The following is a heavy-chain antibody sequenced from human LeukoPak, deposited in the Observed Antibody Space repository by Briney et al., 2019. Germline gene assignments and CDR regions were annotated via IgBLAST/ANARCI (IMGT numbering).Heavy chain of an antibody. V-gene: IGHV3-30*03. D-gene: IGHD1-14*01. J-gene: IGHJ3*02. CDR1: GFTFSSYG. CDR2: ISYDGSNK. Sequence: RAGGSLRLSCAASGFTFSSYGMHWVRQAPGKGLEWVAVISYDGSNKYYADSVKGRFTISRDNSKNTLYLQMNSLRAEDTAVYYCAREPAQIDAFDIWGQGTMVTVSS. CDR3: AREPAQIDAFDI.